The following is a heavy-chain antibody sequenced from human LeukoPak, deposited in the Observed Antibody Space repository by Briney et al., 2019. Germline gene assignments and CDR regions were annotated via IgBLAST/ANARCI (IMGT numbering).Heavy chain of an antibody. V-gene: IGHV1-8*01. Sequence: ASVKVSCKASGYTFTSYDIDWVRQATGQGLEWMGWMNPNSGNTSYAQKFQGRVTMTRNTSISTAYMELSSLRSEDTAVYYCAGGVRVPTRCGGSCKYYYYYMDVWGKGTTVTVSS. D-gene: IGHD2-15*01. CDR2: MNPNSGNT. CDR3: AGGVRVPTRCGGSCKYYYYYMDV. J-gene: IGHJ6*03. CDR1: GYTFTSYD.